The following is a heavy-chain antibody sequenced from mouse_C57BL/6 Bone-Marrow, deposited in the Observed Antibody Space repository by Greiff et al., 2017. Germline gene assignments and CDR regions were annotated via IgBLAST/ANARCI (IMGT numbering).Heavy chain of an antibody. Sequence: VKLQQPGAELVRPGTSVKLSCKASGYTFISYWMHWVKQRPGQGLEWIGVIDPADSYTNYNQKFKGKATLTVDTSSSTAYMQLSSLTSEDSAVSYGDRRRHYDGEFAYWGKGTLVTVSA. V-gene: IGHV1-59*01. J-gene: IGHJ3*01. D-gene: IGHD1-2*01. CDR2: IDPADSYT. CDR3: DRRRHYDGEFAY. CDR1: GYTFISYW.